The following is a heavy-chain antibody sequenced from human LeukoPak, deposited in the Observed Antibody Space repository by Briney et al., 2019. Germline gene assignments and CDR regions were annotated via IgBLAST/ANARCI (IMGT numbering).Heavy chain of an antibody. Sequence: SETLSLTCAVYGGSFGGYYWTWIRQPPGKGLEWIGYIDHGGSTNYNPSLRSRVSISSDTSKIQFSLELTSVTAADTAVYYCARLKATVSIHAYFDSWGQGTLVTVSS. CDR3: ARLKATVSIHAYFDS. J-gene: IGHJ4*02. CDR1: GGSFGGYY. V-gene: IGHV4-59*01. CDR2: IDHGGST. D-gene: IGHD4-17*01.